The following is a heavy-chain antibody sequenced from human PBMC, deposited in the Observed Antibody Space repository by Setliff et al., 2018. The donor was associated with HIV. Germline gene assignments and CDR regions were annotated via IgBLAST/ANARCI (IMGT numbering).Heavy chain of an antibody. D-gene: IGHD3-22*01. CDR1: GFNVNNKY. Sequence: GGSLRLSCAVSGFNVNNKYMTWVRQAPGKGLEWVSIINSDDYTKYADSLKGRFTISGDNSKNTVYLQMNSLRAEDTAEYYCAKELAASGLGYFDSWGRGILVTVSS. J-gene: IGHJ4*02. V-gene: IGHV3-66*01. CDR2: INSDDYT. CDR3: AKELAASGLGYFDS.